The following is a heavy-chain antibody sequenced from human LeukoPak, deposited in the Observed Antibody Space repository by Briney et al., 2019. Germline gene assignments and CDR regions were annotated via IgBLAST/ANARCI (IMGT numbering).Heavy chain of an antibody. CDR3: ARDLPRYSSSSPADY. CDR1: GYTFTGYY. CDR2: TNPNSGGT. D-gene: IGHD6-6*01. J-gene: IGHJ4*02. Sequence: VASVKVSCKASGYTFTGYYMHWVRQAPGQGLEWMGRTNPNSGGTNCAQKFQGRVTMTRDTSISTAYMELSRLRSDDTAVYYCARDLPRYSSSSPADYWGQGTLVTVSS. V-gene: IGHV1-2*06.